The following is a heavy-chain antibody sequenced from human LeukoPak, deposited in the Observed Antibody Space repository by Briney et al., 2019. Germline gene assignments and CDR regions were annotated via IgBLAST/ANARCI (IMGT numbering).Heavy chain of an antibody. Sequence: GGSLRLSCAASGFTFDDYAMHWVRQAPGKGLEWVSGISWNSGSIGYADSVKGRFTISRDNAKNSLYLQMNSLRAEDTALYYCAKDMAPDQSGHGEFDYWGQGTLVTVSS. CDR3: AKDMAPDQSGHGEFDY. V-gene: IGHV3-9*01. CDR2: ISWNSGSI. D-gene: IGHD5-12*01. CDR1: GFTFDDYA. J-gene: IGHJ4*02.